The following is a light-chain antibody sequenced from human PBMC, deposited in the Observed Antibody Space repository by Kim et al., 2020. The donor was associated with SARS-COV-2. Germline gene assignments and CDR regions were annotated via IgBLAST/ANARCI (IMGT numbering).Light chain of an antibody. CDR3: QAWDSRTYVV. V-gene: IGLV3-1*01. CDR1: KLGDKY. J-gene: IGLJ2*01. Sequence: SYELTQPPSVSVSPGQTASITCSGDKLGDKYACWYQQKPGQSPVLVIYQDTKRPSGIPERFSGSNSGNTATLTISGTQAMDEADYYCQAWDSRTYVVFSGGTQLTVL. CDR2: QDT.